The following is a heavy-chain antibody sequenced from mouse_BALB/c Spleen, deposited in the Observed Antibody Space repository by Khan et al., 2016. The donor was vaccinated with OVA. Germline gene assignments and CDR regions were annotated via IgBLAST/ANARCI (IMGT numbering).Heavy chain of an antibody. CDR3: ARTARMKY. D-gene: IGHD1-2*01. CDR2: ISYSGST. V-gene: IGHV3-2*02. J-gene: IGHJ2*01. Sequence: EVQLQVSGPGLVKPSQSLSLTCTVTGYSITSGYGWNWIPHFPGNKLEWMGYISYSGSTNYHPSLKSRISITRDTSKNQFFLQLNSVTTEDTATYYCARTARMKYWGEGTTLTVSS. CDR1: GYSITSGYG.